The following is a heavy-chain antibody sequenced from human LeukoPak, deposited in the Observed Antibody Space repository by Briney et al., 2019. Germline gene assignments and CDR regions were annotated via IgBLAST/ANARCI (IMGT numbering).Heavy chain of an antibody. CDR2: IWYDGSNK. CDR1: GFTFSSYG. CDR3: ARRPRYSGSYFDY. Sequence: PGRSLRLSCAASGFTFSSYGMHWVRQAPGKGLEWVAVIWYDGSNKYYADSVKGRFTISRDNSKNTLYLQMNSLRAVDTAVYYCARRPRYSGSYFDYWGQGTLVTVSS. V-gene: IGHV3-33*01. D-gene: IGHD1-26*01. J-gene: IGHJ4*02.